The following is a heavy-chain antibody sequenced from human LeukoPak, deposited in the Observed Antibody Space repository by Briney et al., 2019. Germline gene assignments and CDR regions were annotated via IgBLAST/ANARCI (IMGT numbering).Heavy chain of an antibody. V-gene: IGHV1-46*01. CDR2: INPSGGST. Sequence: GASVKVSCKASGYTFTSYYMHWVRQAPGQGLEWMGIINPSGGSTSYAQKFQGRVTMTRDTSTGTVYMELSSLRSEDTAVYYCARDFFSSSFPVWWFDPWGQGTLVTVSS. D-gene: IGHD6-13*01. CDR1: GYTFTSYY. CDR3: ARDFFSSSFPVWWFDP. J-gene: IGHJ5*02.